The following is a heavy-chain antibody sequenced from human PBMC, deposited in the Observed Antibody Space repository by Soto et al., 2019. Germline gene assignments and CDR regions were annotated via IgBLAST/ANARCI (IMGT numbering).Heavy chain of an antibody. CDR3: ARTYSNSWLDF. Sequence: SETLSLTCAVYGGSFSGYYWSWIRQPPGKGLEWIGEINQSGSTNYNPSLKSRVTISVDTSKNQFSLKLSSVTAADTAVYYCARTYSNSWLDFWGQGTLVTVSS. J-gene: IGHJ5*01. CDR1: GGSFSGYY. D-gene: IGHD6-13*01. CDR2: INQSGST. V-gene: IGHV4-34*01.